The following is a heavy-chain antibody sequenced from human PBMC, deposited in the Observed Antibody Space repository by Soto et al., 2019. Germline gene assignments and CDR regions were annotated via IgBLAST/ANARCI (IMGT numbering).Heavy chain of an antibody. Sequence: ATVQVTFSASGHNFTSHGISGVQQAPGQGLEWMGWISAYNGNTNYAQKLQGRVTMTTDTSTSTAYMELRSLRSDDTAVYYCARERRPSGWSAANYYYYGMDVWGQGTTVTVSS. CDR3: ARERRPSGWSAANYYYYGMDV. CDR2: ISAYNGNT. D-gene: IGHD6-19*01. J-gene: IGHJ6*02. V-gene: IGHV1-18*04. CDR1: GHNFTSHG.